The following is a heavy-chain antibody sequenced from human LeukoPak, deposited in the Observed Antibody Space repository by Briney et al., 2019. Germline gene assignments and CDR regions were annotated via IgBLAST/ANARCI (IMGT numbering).Heavy chain of an antibody. CDR2: ISGGGSAT. D-gene: IGHD5-12*01. CDR1: GFTFSSYV. CDR3: TKGDRSSGYEN. V-gene: IGHV3-23*01. J-gene: IGHJ4*02. Sequence: PGGSLRLSCAASGFTFSSYVMTWVRQAPGRGLEWVSAISGGGSATFYTGSVKGRFTISRDSSKDTLCLQMNSLRAEDTAVYYCTKGDRSSGYENWGQGTLVTVSS.